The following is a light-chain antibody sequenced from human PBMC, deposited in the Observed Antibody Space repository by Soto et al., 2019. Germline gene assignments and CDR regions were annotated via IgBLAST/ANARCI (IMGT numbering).Light chain of an antibody. CDR2: QDS. V-gene: IGLV3-1*01. CDR1: KLGDKY. CDR3: QAWDSSTGV. Sequence: SYELTQPPSGSVAPGQTASITRSGDKLGDKYACWYQQKPGQSPVLVIYQDSKRPSGIPERFSGTNSGNTATLPISGTQAMDEADYYCQAWDSSTGVFGTGTKVTVL. J-gene: IGLJ1*01.